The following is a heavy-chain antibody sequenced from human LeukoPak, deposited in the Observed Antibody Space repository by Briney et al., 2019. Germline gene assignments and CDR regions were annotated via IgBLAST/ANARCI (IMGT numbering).Heavy chain of an antibody. CDR2: INPNSGGT. D-gene: IGHD3-22*01. Sequence: ASAKVSCKASGYTFTGYYMHWVRQAPGQGLEWMGWINPNSGGTNYAQKFQGRVTMTTDTSTSTAYMELRSLRSDDTAVYYCARDTYYYDSSGYPPDYWGQGTLVTVSS. J-gene: IGHJ4*02. CDR1: GYTFTGYY. CDR3: ARDTYYYDSSGYPPDY. V-gene: IGHV1-2*02.